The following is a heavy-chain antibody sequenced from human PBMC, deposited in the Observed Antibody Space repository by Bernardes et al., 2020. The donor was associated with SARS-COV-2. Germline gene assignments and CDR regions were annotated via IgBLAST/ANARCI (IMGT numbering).Heavy chain of an antibody. CDR1: GFDFSDYW. J-gene: IGHJ6*04. CDR2: IKRDGSET. V-gene: IGHV3-7*03. CDR3: VRSAGMDV. Sequence: GGSLRLSCAGSGFDFSDYWMTWVRQAPGKGLEWVANIKRDGSETYYVDSVKGRFTISRDNAKNLVFLQMNSLRAEDTAVFYCVRSAGMDVWGKGTMVTVSS.